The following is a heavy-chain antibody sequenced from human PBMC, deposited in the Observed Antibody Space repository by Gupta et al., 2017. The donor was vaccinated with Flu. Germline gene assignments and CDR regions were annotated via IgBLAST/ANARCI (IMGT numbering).Heavy chain of an antibody. Sequence: EVQLLESGGGLVQPGGSLRLSCTASGFLFSSFVTNWVRQAPGKGLEWVSAISGSGGSTHYGDSVKGRFTVSRDNSKNTLYLQMNSLRAEDTAVYYCAKAVNKYVHFDYWGQGILVTVSS. CDR1: GFLFSSFV. V-gene: IGHV3-23*01. CDR3: AKAVNKYVHFDY. CDR2: ISGSGGST. D-gene: IGHD4-17*01. J-gene: IGHJ4*02.